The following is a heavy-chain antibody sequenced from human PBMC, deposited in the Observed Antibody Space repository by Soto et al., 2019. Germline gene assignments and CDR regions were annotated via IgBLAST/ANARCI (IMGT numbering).Heavy chain of an antibody. J-gene: IGHJ6*03. CDR1: GYTFTSYG. Sequence: ASVKVSCKASGYTFTSYGISWVRQAPGQGLERMGWISAYNGNTNYAQKLQGRVTMTTDTSTSTAYMELRSLRSDDTAVYYCARIPMNWNDGVDYYYYYYMDVWGKGTTVTVSS. CDR3: ARIPMNWNDGVDYYYYYYMDV. V-gene: IGHV1-18*01. D-gene: IGHD1-1*01. CDR2: ISAYNGNT.